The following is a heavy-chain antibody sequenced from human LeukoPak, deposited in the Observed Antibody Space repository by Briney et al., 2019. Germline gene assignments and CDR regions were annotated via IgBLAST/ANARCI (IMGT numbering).Heavy chain of an antibody. CDR3: AELGITMIGGV. CDR2: ISSSGSTI. D-gene: IGHD3-10*02. J-gene: IGHJ6*04. V-gene: IGHV3-48*03. CDR1: GFTFSIYE. Sequence: GGSLRLSCAASGFTFSIYEMNWVRQAPGKGLEWVSFISSSGSTIYYADSVKGRFTISRDNAKNSLYLQMDSLRAEDTAVYYCAELGITMIGGVWGKGTTVTISS.